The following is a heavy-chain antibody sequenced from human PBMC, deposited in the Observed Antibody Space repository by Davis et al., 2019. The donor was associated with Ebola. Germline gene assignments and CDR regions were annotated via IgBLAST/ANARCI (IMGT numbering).Heavy chain of an antibody. J-gene: IGHJ5*02. CDR2: IYYRGST. V-gene: IGHV4-39*01. Sequence: SETLSLTCAVYGGSFSGYYWGWIRQPPGEGLQWIGSIYYRGSTYYNPSLKSRVTISVDTSKNQFSLKMTSVTAADTAVYYCARRLRFLEWLPTQWFDPWGQGTLVTVSS. CDR3: ARRLRFLEWLPTQWFDP. CDR1: GGSFSGYY. D-gene: IGHD3-3*01.